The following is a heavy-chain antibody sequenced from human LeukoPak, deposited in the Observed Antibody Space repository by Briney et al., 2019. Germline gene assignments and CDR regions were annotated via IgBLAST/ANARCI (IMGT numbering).Heavy chain of an antibody. Sequence: ASVKVSCKASGYTFTSYYMHWVRQAPAQGLEWMGMINPSGGTTTYAQKFQGRVTMTRDTSTSTVYMELSSLRSEDTAVYYCARPYSSGWYVLDYWGQGTLVTVSS. CDR1: GYTFTSYY. J-gene: IGHJ4*02. CDR2: INPSGGTT. V-gene: IGHV1-46*01. CDR3: ARPYSSGWYVLDY. D-gene: IGHD6-19*01.